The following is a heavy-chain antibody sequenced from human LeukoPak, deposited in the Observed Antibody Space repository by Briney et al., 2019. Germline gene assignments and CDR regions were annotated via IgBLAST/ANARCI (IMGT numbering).Heavy chain of an antibody. D-gene: IGHD3-10*01. V-gene: IGHV4-4*07. CDR1: GGSISSYY. J-gene: IGHJ4*02. CDR3: ASAQGQGTMVRGVLFDY. CDR2: IYTSGST. Sequence: SETLSLTCTVSGGSISSYYWSWIRQPAGKGLEWIGRIYTSGSTSYNPSLKSRVTISVDPSKIQFSLKLSSVTAADTAVYYCASAQGQGTMVRGVLFDYWGQGTLVTVSS.